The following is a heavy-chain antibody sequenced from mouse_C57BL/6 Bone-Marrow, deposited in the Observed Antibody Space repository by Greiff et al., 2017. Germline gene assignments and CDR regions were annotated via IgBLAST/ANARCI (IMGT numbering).Heavy chain of an antibody. J-gene: IGHJ2*01. CDR1: GFNIKDDY. Sequence: VQLQQSGAELVRPGASVALSCTASGFNIKDDYMHWVKQRPEQGLEWIGWIDPENGATEYASKFQGKATITADTSSNTAYLQLSSLTSEDTAVYYCTTEYPFDYWGQGTTLTVSS. D-gene: IGHD2-10*02. CDR3: TTEYPFDY. CDR2: IDPENGAT. V-gene: IGHV14-4*01.